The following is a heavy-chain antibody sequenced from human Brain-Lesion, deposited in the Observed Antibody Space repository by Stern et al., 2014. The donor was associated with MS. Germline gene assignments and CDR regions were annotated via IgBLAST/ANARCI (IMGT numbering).Heavy chain of an antibody. Sequence: VHLVESGPGLVKPSGTLSLTCAVSGGSISSSNWWSWVRQSPGKGLEWIGESDHSGSTIYNPSLKSRFTVSVDKSKNRFSLNLRSVPAADTAVYFCARFPASRPHVFDSWGQGTLVTVSS. V-gene: IGHV4-4*02. J-gene: IGHJ4*02. CDR3: ARFPASRPHVFDS. CDR2: SDHSGST. D-gene: IGHD6-13*01. CDR1: GGSISSSNW.